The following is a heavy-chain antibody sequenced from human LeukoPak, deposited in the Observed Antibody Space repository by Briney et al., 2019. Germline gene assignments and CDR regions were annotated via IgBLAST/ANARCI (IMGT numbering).Heavy chain of an antibody. D-gene: IGHD2-2*01. V-gene: IGHV4-34*01. J-gene: IGHJ6*03. CDR1: GGSFSGYY. Sequence: SETLSLTCAVYGGSFSGYYWSWIRHPPGKGLEWIGEINHSGSTNYNPSLKSRVTISVDTSKNQFSLKLSSVTAADTAVYYCATYVGYCSSTSCYVPIWDYYYMDVWGKGTTVTVSS. CDR2: INHSGST. CDR3: ATYVGYCSSTSCYVPIWDYYYMDV.